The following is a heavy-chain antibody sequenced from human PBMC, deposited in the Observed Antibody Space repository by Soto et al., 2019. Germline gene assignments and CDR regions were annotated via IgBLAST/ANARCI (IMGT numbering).Heavy chain of an antibody. J-gene: IGHJ6*03. CDR3: AKSPWVGSAKILYYYCYHLAV. CDR2: ISYDGSNK. CDR1: GFTFSSYG. Sequence: GGSLRLSCAASGFTFSSYGMHWVRQAPGKGLEWVAVISYDGSNKYYADSVKGRFTISRDNSKNTLYLQMNSLRAEDTTVYYCAKSPWVGSAKILYYYCYHLAVWGKGTTVTVSS. D-gene: IGHD3-10*01. V-gene: IGHV3-30*18.